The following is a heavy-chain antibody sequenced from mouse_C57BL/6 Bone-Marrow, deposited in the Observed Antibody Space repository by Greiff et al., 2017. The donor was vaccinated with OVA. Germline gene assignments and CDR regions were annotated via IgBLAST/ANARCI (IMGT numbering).Heavy chain of an antibody. D-gene: IGHD2-5*01. CDR2: INPSSGST. V-gene: IGHV1-7*01. CDR3: ASSVYYSNTGFAY. CDR1: GYTFTSYW. J-gene: IGHJ3*01. Sequence: QVQLQQSGAELAKPGASVKLSCKASGYTFTSYWMHWVKQRPGQGLEWIGYINPSSGSTKYNQKFKDKATLTADKSSSTAYMQLSSRTYEDSAVYYCASSVYYSNTGFAYWGQGTLVTVSA.